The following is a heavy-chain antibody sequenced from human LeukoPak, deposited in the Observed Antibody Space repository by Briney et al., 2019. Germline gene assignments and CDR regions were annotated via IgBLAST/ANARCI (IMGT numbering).Heavy chain of an antibody. CDR3: TRAYWIGFHFDS. Sequence: SQTLSLTCSVSGGSISSGDYFWTWIRQPPGKGLEYIGYIYYGGTTYYNPSLKSRITMSVDMSANQFSLRLTSVSAADTAVYYCTRAYWIGFHFDSWGQGILVSVSS. D-gene: IGHD3-3*01. CDR1: GGSISSGDYF. CDR2: IYYGGTT. V-gene: IGHV4-30-4*01. J-gene: IGHJ4*02.